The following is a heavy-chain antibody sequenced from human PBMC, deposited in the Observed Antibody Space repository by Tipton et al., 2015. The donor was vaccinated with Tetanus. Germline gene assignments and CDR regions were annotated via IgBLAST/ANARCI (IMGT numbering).Heavy chain of an antibody. CDR1: GGSFSAYY. CDR2: INHSGST. D-gene: IGHD5-18*01. Sequence: LRLSCAVYGGSFSAYYWSWIRQSPGKGLEWIGEINHSGSTTYSPSFKSRVTISVDTPKNQFSLKLTSLTVADTAVYYCARGGSYSYGPRGFDLWGRGTLVTASS. V-gene: IGHV4-34*01. CDR3: ARGGSYSYGPRGFDL. J-gene: IGHJ2*01.